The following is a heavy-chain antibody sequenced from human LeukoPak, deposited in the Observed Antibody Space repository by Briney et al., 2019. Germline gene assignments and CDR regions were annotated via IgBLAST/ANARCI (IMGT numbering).Heavy chain of an antibody. D-gene: IGHD5-18*01. CDR2: IYTSGNT. Sequence: SETLSLTCTVSGGSISSGSYCWSWIRQPAGKGLEWIGHIYTSGNTNYNPSLKSRVTISVDTSKNQFSLKLSSVTAADTAVYYCAREVGGYRYGYRPTEVSWYFDLWGRGTLVTVSS. CDR1: GGSISSGSYC. J-gene: IGHJ2*01. CDR3: AREVGGYRYGYRPTEVSWYFDL. V-gene: IGHV4-61*09.